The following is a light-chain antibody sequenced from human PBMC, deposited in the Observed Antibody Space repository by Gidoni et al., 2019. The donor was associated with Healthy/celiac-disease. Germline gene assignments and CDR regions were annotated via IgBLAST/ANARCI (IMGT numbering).Light chain of an antibody. V-gene: IGKV4-1*01. Sequence: IVLTQSPDSLAVSLCERATINCKSSQSVLYSSNNRNYLAWYQQKPGQPPKLLIYWASTRESGVHDRFSGSGSGTDFTLTISSLQAEDVAIYYCQQYYSTPYTFGQGTKLEIK. J-gene: IGKJ2*01. CDR2: WAS. CDR1: QSVLYSSNNRNY. CDR3: QQYYSTPYT.